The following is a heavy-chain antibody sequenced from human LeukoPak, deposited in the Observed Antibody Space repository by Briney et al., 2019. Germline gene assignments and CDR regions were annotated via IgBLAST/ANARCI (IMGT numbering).Heavy chain of an antibody. Sequence: SETLSLTCTVSGVSISSSNFYWGWIRQPPGKGLEWIGSIFYTGSSYYNPSLKSRVTISVDTSKNQFSLKLSSVTAADTAVYYCASEAYYYDSSGYYKYWGQGTLVTVSS. D-gene: IGHD3-22*01. V-gene: IGHV4-39*07. CDR1: GVSISSSNFY. CDR2: IFYTGSS. CDR3: ASEAYYYDSSGYYKY. J-gene: IGHJ4*02.